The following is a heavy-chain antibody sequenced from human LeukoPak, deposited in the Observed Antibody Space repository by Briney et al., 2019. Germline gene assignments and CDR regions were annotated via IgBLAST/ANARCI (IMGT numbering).Heavy chain of an antibody. CDR3: ARLAAVADRGEDYFDY. V-gene: IGHV5-51*01. J-gene: IGHJ4*02. Sequence: GESLKTSCKGSGYSFTSYWIGWVRQMPGKGLEWMGIIYPGDSDTRYSPSFQGQVTISAAKSISTAYLQWSSLKASDTAMYYCARLAAVADRGEDYFDYWGQGTLVTVSS. D-gene: IGHD6-19*01. CDR1: GYSFTSYW. CDR2: IYPGDSDT.